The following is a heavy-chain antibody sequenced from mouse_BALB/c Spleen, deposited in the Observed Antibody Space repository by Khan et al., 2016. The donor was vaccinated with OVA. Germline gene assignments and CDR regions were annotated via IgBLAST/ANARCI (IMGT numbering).Heavy chain of an antibody. CDR1: GYNFTSYW. CDR3: AGRDYDGSSIAY. Sequence: QVQLQQPGAELVKPGTSVKLSCKASGYNFTSYWMNWVKLRPGQGLEWIGHIYPGSGSTYYNEKFKSKATLTVDTSSSTAYMQLSSLASEDSALXYCAGRDYDGSSIAYWGQGSLVTASA. J-gene: IGHJ3*01. V-gene: IGHV1-55*01. CDR2: IYPGSGST. D-gene: IGHD1-1*01.